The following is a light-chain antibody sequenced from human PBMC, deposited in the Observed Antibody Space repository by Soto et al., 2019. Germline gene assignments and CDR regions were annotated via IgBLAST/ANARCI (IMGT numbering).Light chain of an antibody. CDR2: DAS. V-gene: IGKV1-5*01. CDR3: QQSYTAPIT. J-gene: IGKJ5*01. CDR1: QSISSC. Sequence: DIQMTQSPSTLSASVGDRVTITCRASQSISSCLAWYQQKPGTAPKLLIYDASSLESGVPSRFSGSGSGTEFTLTISSLHPDDFATYYCQQSYTAPITFGQGTRLEIK.